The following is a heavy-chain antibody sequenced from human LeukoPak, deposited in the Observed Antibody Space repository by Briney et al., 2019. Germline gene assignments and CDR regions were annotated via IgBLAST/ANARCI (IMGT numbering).Heavy chain of an antibody. D-gene: IGHD5-12*01. J-gene: IGHJ4*02. Sequence: TSETLPLTCTVSGGSISSSYWSWIRQPPGKGLEWIGYIYYTGSTNYNPSLKSRVTISVDTSKNQFSLKLSSVTAADTAVYYCARDSGYDYMPLYYFDYWGQGTLVTVSS. CDR3: ARDSGYDYMPLYYFDY. CDR2: IYYTGST. V-gene: IGHV4-59*01. CDR1: GGSISSSY.